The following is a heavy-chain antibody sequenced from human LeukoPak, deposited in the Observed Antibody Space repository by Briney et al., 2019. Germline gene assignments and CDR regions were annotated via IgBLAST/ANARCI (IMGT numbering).Heavy chain of an antibody. CDR3: ARVSWDSSGYYFDY. Sequence: GASVKVSCTASGYTFTGYYMHWVRQAPGQGLEWMGWINPNSGGTNYAQKFQGRVTMTRDTSISTAYMELSRLRSDDTAVYYCARVSWDSSGYYFDYWGQGTLVTVSS. J-gene: IGHJ4*02. V-gene: IGHV1-2*02. CDR1: GYTFTGYY. D-gene: IGHD3-22*01. CDR2: INPNSGGT.